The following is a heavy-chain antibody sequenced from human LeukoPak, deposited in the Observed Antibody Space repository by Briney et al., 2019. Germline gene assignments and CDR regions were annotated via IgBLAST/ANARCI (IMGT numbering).Heavy chain of an antibody. CDR1: GGSISSYY. J-gene: IGHJ4*02. V-gene: IGHV4-59*12. CDR3: ARVHQYYFDY. Sequence: SETLSLTCTVSGGSISSYYWSWIRQPPGKGLEWIGYIYYSGSTYYNPSLKSRVTISVDTSKNQFSLKLSSVTAADTAVYYCARVHQYYFDYWGQGTLVTVSS. CDR2: IYYSGST.